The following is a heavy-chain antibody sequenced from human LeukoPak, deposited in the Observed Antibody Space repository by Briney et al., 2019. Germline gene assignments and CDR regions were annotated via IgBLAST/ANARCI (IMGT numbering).Heavy chain of an antibody. J-gene: IGHJ4*02. D-gene: IGHD3-10*01. CDR2: ITQDGSET. V-gene: IGHV3-7*01. CDR1: GFTFSSYW. CDR3: ARPGCQTRLWFGELGN. Sequence: GGSLRLSCAASGFTFSSYWMTWVRQAPGKGLGWVANITQDGSETYYVDSVKGRFSISRDNAKNSLFLQMNSLRVEDTAVYYCARPGCQTRLWFGELGNWGQGALVTVSS.